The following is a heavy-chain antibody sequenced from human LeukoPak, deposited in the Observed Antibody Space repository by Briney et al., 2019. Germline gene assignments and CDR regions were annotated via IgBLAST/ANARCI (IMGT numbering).Heavy chain of an antibody. CDR1: GGSISSGDYY. Sequence: SETLSLTCSVSGGSISSGDYYWSWIRQHPGKGLEWIGHIHYSGSTYYNPSLKSRVSISVSTSKNRFSLQLSSVTAADTAVYYCARVIGYDQLDYWGQGTLVTVSS. J-gene: IGHJ4*02. CDR2: IHYSGST. V-gene: IGHV4-31*03. CDR3: ARVIGYDQLDY. D-gene: IGHD5-12*01.